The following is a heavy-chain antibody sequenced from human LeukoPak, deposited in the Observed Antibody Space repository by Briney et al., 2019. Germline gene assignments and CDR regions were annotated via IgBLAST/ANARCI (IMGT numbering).Heavy chain of an antibody. D-gene: IGHD6-19*01. V-gene: IGHV3-48*01. CDR3: ARASQWLAFDS. CDR1: GFTFSSSN. CDR2: IDSRSSTI. J-gene: IGHJ4*02. Sequence: GGSLRLSCAASGFTFSSSNMNWVRQAPGKGLEWVSNIDSRSSTIYYADSVKGRFTISRDNSKNTLYLQMNSLRAEDTAVYFCARASQWLAFDSWGQGTLVTVSS.